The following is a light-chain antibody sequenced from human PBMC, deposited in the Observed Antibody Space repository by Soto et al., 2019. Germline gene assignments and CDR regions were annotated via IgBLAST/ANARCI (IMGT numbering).Light chain of an antibody. CDR2: GAS. V-gene: IGKV3-15*01. CDR1: QSVSSN. CDR3: QQYGSSPPT. Sequence: EIVRTPSAATLSVSPVERATLSCRARQSVSSNLAWYQQKPGQAPRLLIYGASTRATGIPARFSGSGSGTDFTLTINRLEPEDFALYYCQQYGSSPPTFGQGTKVAIK. J-gene: IGKJ1*01.